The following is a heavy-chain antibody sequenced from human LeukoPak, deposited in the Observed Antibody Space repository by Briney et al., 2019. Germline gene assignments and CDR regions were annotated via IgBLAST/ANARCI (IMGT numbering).Heavy chain of an antibody. V-gene: IGHV3-66*01. CDR3: AREDSPYGMDV. CDR1: GFTVSSTY. CDR2: VYSGGST. D-gene: IGHD2-15*01. J-gene: IGHJ6*02. Sequence: PGGSLRLSCAASGFTVSSTYISWVRQAPGKGLQWVSVVYSGGSTYYADSVKGRFTISRDNSKNTLYLQMNSLRAEDTAVYYCAREDSPYGMDVWGRGTTVTVSS.